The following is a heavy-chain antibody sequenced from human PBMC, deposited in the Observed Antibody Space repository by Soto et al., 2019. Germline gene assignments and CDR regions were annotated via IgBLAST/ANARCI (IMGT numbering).Heavy chain of an antibody. J-gene: IGHJ5*02. CDR1: GFTFGDYA. D-gene: IGHD1-20*01. CDR2: IRSKAYGGTT. CDR3: TRDEYNWNPHHNWFDP. Sequence: GGSLRLSCTASGFTFGDYAMSWFRQAPGKGLEWVGFIRSKAYGGTTEYAASVKGRFTISRDDSKSIAYLQMNSLKTEDTAVYYCTRDEYNWNPHHNWFDPWGLGTLVTVSS. V-gene: IGHV3-49*03.